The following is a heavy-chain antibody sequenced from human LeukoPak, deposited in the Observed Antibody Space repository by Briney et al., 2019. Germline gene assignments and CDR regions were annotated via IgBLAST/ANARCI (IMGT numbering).Heavy chain of an antibody. CDR1: GSSISSDYY. Sequence: PSETLSLTCAVSGSSISSDYYWGWIRQPPGKGLEWIGTIYHSGSTYYNSSLKSRVTISVDTSKNQFPLKLSSVTAADTAVYYCARTQLAYYYYYMDVWGKGTTVTVSS. D-gene: IGHD5-18*01. CDR2: IYHSGST. CDR3: ARTQLAYYYYYMDV. V-gene: IGHV4-38-2*01. J-gene: IGHJ6*03.